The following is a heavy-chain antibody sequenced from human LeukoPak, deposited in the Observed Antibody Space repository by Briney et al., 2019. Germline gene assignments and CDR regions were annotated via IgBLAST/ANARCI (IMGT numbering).Heavy chain of an antibody. CDR2: IWYDGSNK. D-gene: IGHD6-19*01. CDR1: GFTFSSYG. Sequence: QSGGSLRLSCAASGFTFSSYGMHWVRQAPGKGLEWVAVIWYDGSNKYYADSVKGRFTISRDNSKNTLYLQMNSLRAEDTAVYYCAKDLALGQWLAFDYWGQGTLVTVSS. CDR3: AKDLALGQWLAFDY. V-gene: IGHV3-33*06. J-gene: IGHJ4*02.